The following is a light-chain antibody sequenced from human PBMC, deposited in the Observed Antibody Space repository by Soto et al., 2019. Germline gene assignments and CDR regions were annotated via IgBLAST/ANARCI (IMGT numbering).Light chain of an antibody. J-gene: IGLJ2*01. V-gene: IGLV2-14*01. CDR1: SSDVGGYNY. CDR2: EVS. Sequence: QSVLTQPASVSGCPGQSITISCTGTSSDVGGYNYVSWYQQHPGKAPKLMIYEVSNRPSGVSNRFSGSKSGNTASLTISGLQAEDEADYYCSSHTSSSTLVFGGGTKVTVL. CDR3: SSHTSSSTLV.